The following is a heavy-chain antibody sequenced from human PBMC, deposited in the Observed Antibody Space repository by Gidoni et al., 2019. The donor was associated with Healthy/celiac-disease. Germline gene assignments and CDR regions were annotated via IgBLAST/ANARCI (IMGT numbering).Heavy chain of an antibody. V-gene: IGHV1-69*02. CDR2: IIPILGIA. J-gene: IGHJ4*02. CDR3: ARADEMATIRGGG. D-gene: IGHD5-12*01. CDR1: GGTFSSYT. Sequence: QVQLVQSGAEVKKPGSSVKVSCKASGGTFSSYTISWVRQAPGQGLEWMGRIIPILGIANYAQKFQGRVTITADKSTSTAYMELSSLRSEDTAVYYCARADEMATIRGGGWGQGTLVTVSS.